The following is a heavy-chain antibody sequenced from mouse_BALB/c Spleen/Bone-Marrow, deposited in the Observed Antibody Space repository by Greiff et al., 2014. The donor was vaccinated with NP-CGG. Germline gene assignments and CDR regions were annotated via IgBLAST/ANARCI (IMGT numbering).Heavy chain of an antibody. Sequence: VQLQQSGAELVKPGASVKLSCIASGFNIKDTYMHWVKQRPEQGLEWIGRIDPANGNTKYDPKFQGKATITADTSSNTAYLQLSSLTSEDTAVYYCARNGNYRAWFAYWGQGTLVTVSA. J-gene: IGHJ3*01. CDR1: GFNIKDTY. CDR3: ARNGNYRAWFAY. D-gene: IGHD2-1*01. CDR2: IDPANGNT. V-gene: IGHV14-3*02.